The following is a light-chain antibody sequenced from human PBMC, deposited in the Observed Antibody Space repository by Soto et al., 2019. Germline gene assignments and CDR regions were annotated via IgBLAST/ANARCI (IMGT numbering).Light chain of an antibody. J-gene: IGLJ1*01. CDR2: EVS. CDR1: TSDVGGYNY. Sequence: QSALAQPASVSGSPGQSITVSCTGTTSDVGGYNYVSGYQQHPGKVPKLLIHEVSKRPSGVSNRFSGSKSGNTASLTISGLQAEDEADYYCLSKTSSISYVFGTGTKVTVL. CDR3: LSKTSSISYV. V-gene: IGLV2-14*01.